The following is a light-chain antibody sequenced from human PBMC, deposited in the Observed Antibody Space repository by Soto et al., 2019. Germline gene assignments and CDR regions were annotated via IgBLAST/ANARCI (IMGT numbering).Light chain of an antibody. CDR2: EVT. CDR3: TSDAGSNSFGI. Sequence: QSALTQPPSASGSPGQSVTISCTGTSSDVGSYNFVCWYQQQPGNATNLMIYEVTKPPSVVPDCFSGSKSGNAASLIVSRLQAEDEADYYCTSDAGSNSFGIFGTGTKLTVL. V-gene: IGLV2-8*01. CDR1: SSDVGSYNF. J-gene: IGLJ1*01.